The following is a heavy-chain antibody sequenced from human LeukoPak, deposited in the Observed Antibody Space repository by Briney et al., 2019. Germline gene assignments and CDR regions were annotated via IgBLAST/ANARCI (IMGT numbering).Heavy chain of an antibody. CDR3: ARDRGYCSGGSCGPVSWFDP. Sequence: GGSLRLSCAASGFTFSSYSMNWVRQAPGKGLEWVSSISSSSSYIYYGDSVKGRFTISRDNAKNSLYLQMNSLRAEDTAVYYCARDRGYCSGGSCGPVSWFDPWGQGTLVTVSS. J-gene: IGHJ5*02. CDR1: GFTFSSYS. D-gene: IGHD2-15*01. V-gene: IGHV3-21*01. CDR2: ISSSSSYI.